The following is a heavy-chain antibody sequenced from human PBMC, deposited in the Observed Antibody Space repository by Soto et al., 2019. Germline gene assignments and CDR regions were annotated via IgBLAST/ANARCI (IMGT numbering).Heavy chain of an antibody. CDR3: ARGHSSSWTYYYHYGMDV. D-gene: IGHD6-13*01. V-gene: IGHV3-30*03. CDR1: GFTVSSNY. Sequence: PGGSLRLSCAASGFTVSSNYMSWVRQAPGKGLDWVTILSYDGSNKYYADSVKGRFTISRDTSKNTLYLQMNSLRPEDTAVYYCARGHSSSWTYYYHYGMDVWGRGTMVTVSS. CDR2: LSYDGSNK. J-gene: IGHJ6*02.